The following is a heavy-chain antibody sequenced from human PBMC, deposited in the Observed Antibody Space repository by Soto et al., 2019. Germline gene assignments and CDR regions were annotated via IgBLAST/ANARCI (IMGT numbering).Heavy chain of an antibody. Sequence: PGGSLRLSCAGSGFTFSDYYMSWIRQAPGKGLEWVSYISSSGNTIYYADSVKGRFTISRDNAKNSLYLQMNSLRVEDTAVYYCASLYCSGTSCRVYYYYGMDVWGQGTTVTVS. V-gene: IGHV3-11*01. D-gene: IGHD2-2*01. CDR3: ASLYCSGTSCRVYYYYGMDV. CDR1: GFTFSDYY. CDR2: ISSSGNTI. J-gene: IGHJ6*02.